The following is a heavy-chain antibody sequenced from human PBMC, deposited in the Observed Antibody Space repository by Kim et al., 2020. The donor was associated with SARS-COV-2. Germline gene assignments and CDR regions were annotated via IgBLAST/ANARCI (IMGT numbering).Heavy chain of an antibody. CDR2: INHSGST. CDR3: ARGGDILTGYWYFDY. J-gene: IGHJ4*02. CDR1: GGSFSGYY. Sequence: SETLSLTCAVYGGSFSGYYWSWIRQPPGKGLEWIGEINHSGSTNYNPSLKSRVTISVDTSKNQFSLKLSSVTAADTAVYYCARGGDILTGYWYFDYWGQGTLVTVSS. V-gene: IGHV4-34*01. D-gene: IGHD3-9*01.